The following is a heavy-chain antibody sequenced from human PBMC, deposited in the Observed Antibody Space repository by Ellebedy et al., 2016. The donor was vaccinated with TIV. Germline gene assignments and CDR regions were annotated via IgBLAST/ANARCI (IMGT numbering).Heavy chain of an antibody. CDR3: ARQGPWSELDA. V-gene: IGHV5-51*01. D-gene: IGHD2-8*02. J-gene: IGHJ5*02. CDR2: IHPGDSDT. CDR1: GYSFINNW. Sequence: GESLKISCKGSGYSFINNWIAWVRQMPGKGLEWMGIIHPGDSDTRYSPFYQGQVTISADKSISTAYLQWSSLKASDTAMYYCARQGPWSELDAWGQGTLVTVSS.